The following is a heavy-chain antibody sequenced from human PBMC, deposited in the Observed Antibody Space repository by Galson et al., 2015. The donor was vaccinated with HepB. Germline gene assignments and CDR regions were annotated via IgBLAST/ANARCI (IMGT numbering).Heavy chain of an antibody. J-gene: IGHJ5*02. V-gene: IGHV4-31*03. D-gene: IGHD2-2*02. CDR2: IYYSGST. Sequence: TLSLTCTVSGGSISSGGYYWSWIRQHPGKGLEWIGYIYYSGSTYYNPSLKSRVTISVDTSKNQFSLKLSSVTAADTAVYYCARNGDCSSTSCYRGDNWFDPCCQGTLVTVSS. CDR3: ARNGDCSSTSCYRGDNWFDP. CDR1: GGSISSGGYY.